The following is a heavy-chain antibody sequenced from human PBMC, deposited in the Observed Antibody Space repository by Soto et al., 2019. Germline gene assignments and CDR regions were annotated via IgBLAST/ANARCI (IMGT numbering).Heavy chain of an antibody. CDR2: IYYSGST. V-gene: IGHV4-61*01. Sequence: SETLSLTCTVSGGSVSSGSYYGSWIRQPPGKGLEWIGYIYYSGSTNYNPSLKSRVTISVDTSKNQFSLKLSSVTAADTAVYYCARQRITMVRGVIPPFDYWGQGTLVTVSS. CDR1: GGSVSSGSYY. J-gene: IGHJ4*02. D-gene: IGHD3-10*01. CDR3: ARQRITMVRGVIPPFDY.